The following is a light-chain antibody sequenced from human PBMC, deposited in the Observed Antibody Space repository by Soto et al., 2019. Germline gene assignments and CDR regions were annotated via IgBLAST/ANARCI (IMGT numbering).Light chain of an antibody. CDR3: SSYAGRDIGV. Sequence: QSALTQPPSASGSRGQSVTISCTGTSVDINYVSWFQQHPGKAPKLIICEVTKWPSGVPDRFSGSKSGNTASLTVSGLQDDDEADYYCSSYAGRDIGVFGGGTKLTVL. CDR2: EVT. V-gene: IGLV2-8*01. CDR1: SVDINY. J-gene: IGLJ3*02.